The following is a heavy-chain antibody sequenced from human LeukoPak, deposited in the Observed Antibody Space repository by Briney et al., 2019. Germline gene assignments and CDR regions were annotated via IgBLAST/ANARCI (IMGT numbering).Heavy chain of an antibody. Sequence: GGSLRLSCAASGFTFSSYSMNWVRQAPGKGLEWVSYISSSGSTIYYADSVKGRFTISRDNAKNSLYLQMNSLRAGDTAVYYCASSTKRVFDHWGQGTLVTVSS. CDR3: ASSTKRVFDH. V-gene: IGHV3-48*04. CDR1: GFTFSSYS. CDR2: ISSSGSTI. D-gene: IGHD2-2*01. J-gene: IGHJ4*02.